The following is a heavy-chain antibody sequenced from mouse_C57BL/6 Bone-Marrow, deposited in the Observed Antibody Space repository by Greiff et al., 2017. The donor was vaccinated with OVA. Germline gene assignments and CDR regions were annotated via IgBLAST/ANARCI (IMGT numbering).Heavy chain of an antibody. J-gene: IGHJ4*01. Sequence: VQLQQSGPELVKPGASVKISCKASGYAFSSSWMNWVKQRPGKGLEWIGRIYPGDGDTNYNGKFKGKATLTADKSSSTAYMQLSSLTSEDSAVYFCARSGLHNAMDYWGQGTSVTVSS. CDR2: IYPGDGDT. V-gene: IGHV1-82*01. D-gene: IGHD3-2*02. CDR3: ARSGLHNAMDY. CDR1: GYAFSSSW.